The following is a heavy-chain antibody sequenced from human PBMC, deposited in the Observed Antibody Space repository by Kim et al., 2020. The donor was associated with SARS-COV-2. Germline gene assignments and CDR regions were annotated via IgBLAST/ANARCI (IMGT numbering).Heavy chain of an antibody. CDR2: INYSGAT. D-gene: IGHD3-22*01. Sequence: SETLSLTCAVYGDSFSDYHWSWIRQPPGKGLEWICEINYSGATNYSPLLNTRVTISADTAMNQVSLKLSSVTAADTAVYYCAGRSRDSKDYYLGFDSWGQGTLVTVSS. CDR3: AGRSRDSKDYYLGFDS. CDR1: GDSFSDYH. V-gene: IGHV4-34*01. J-gene: IGHJ4*02.